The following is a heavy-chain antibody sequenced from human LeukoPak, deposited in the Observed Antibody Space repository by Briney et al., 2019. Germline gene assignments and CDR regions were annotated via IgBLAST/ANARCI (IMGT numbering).Heavy chain of an antibody. Sequence: GGSLRLSCAASGFTFSSYSMNWVRQAPGKGLEWVSYISSSSSTIYYADSVKGRFTISRDNAKNSLYLQMNSLRAEDTAVYYCARDLKANPSPYYYYYYGMDVWGQGTTVTVSS. CDR3: ARDLKANPSPYYYYYYGMDV. J-gene: IGHJ6*02. CDR1: GFTFSSYS. V-gene: IGHV3-48*01. CDR2: ISSSSSTI.